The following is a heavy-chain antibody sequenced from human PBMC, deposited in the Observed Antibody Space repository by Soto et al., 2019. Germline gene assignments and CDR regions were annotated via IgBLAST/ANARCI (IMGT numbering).Heavy chain of an antibody. CDR1: GFTFSRYG. J-gene: IGHJ5*01. D-gene: IGHD2-2*01. V-gene: IGHV3-21*04. CDR3: ARDPSEGRVGNWFES. CDR2: TSSSTRYV. Sequence: EVQLVESGGGLVKPGGSLRLSCAASGFTFSRYGMNWLRQAPGKGLEWVASTSSSTRYVYYADSVKGRFSTSRDNAKNILYLEMYALRTEDTAVYYCARDPSEGRVGNWFESWGQGTLVTVSS.